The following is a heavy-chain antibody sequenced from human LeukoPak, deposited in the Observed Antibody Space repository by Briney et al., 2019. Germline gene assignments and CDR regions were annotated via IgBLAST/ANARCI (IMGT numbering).Heavy chain of an antibody. Sequence: PSETLSLTCTVSGDSFSSSSSYWGWLRQAPGLELEWIGSIFCSGTTYDNSSLKSRLTFSVDTSKNQFSLKVRPVTAADTAVYYCARQTYPWYFDLWGRGTLVTVSS. J-gene: IGHJ2*01. CDR1: GDSFSSSSSY. CDR3: ARQTYPWYFDL. CDR2: IFCSGTT. V-gene: IGHV4-39*01.